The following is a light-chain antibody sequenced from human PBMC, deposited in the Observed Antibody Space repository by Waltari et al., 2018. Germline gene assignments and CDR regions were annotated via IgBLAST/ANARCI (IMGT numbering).Light chain of an antibody. V-gene: IGKV4-1*01. Sequence: DIVMTQSPDSLAVSLGERATINCKSSQSVLYSSNNENYLAWYQQKPGQPPKLLIYWASSRESGVPDRFSVSGSGTDFTLTISSLQAEDVAVYYCQQYYNIPWTFGQGTKLEIK. J-gene: IGKJ1*01. CDR2: WAS. CDR1: QSVLYSSNNENY. CDR3: QQYYNIPWT.